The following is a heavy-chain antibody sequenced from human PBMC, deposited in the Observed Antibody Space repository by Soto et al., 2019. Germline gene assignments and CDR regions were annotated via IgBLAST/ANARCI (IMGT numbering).Heavy chain of an antibody. D-gene: IGHD6-13*01. CDR2: IYHSGST. J-gene: IGHJ4*02. Sequence: SETLSLTCAVSGYSISSGYYWGWIRQPQGKGLEWIGSIYHSGSTYYNPSLKSRVTISVDTSKNQFSLKLSSVTAADTAVYYCARDKGIAAADLDYWGQGTLVTVSS. CDR1: GYSISSGYY. V-gene: IGHV4-38-2*02. CDR3: ARDKGIAAADLDY.